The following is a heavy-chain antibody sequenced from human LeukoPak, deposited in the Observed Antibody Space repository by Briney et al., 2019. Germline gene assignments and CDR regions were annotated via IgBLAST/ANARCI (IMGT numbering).Heavy chain of an antibody. CDR1: GGSISSGSYY. D-gene: IGHD3-22*01. CDR2: IYTSGST. Sequence: SETLSHTCTVSGGSISSGSYYWSWIRQPAGKGLEWIGRIYTSGSTNYNPSLKSRVTISVDTSKNQFSLKLSSVTAADTAVYYCAREYYYDSSGHFDYWGQGTLVTVSS. J-gene: IGHJ4*02. CDR3: AREYYYDSSGHFDY. V-gene: IGHV4-61*02.